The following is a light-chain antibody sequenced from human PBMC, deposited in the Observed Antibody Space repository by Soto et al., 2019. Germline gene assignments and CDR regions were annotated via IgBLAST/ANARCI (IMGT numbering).Light chain of an antibody. V-gene: IGLV1-40*01. CDR2: GNT. CDR3: QSHDTKLDSVV. Sequence: QSVLTQPTSVSGAPGQTVTISCTGSSSNIGANYDVNWNQQLPGTAPKVLIYGNTNRPSGVPDRFSASKSGTSASLAITGLQAEDEADYYCQSHDTKLDSVVFGGGTKLTVL. CDR1: SSNIGANYD. J-gene: IGLJ2*01.